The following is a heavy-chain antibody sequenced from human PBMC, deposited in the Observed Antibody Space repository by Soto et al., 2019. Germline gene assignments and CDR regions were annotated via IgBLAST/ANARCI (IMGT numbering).Heavy chain of an antibody. CDR3: SRGETEYGDNALYFPH. CDR1: GDTFNSYC. V-gene: IGHV1-69*02. CDR2: IIPILGIT. J-gene: IGHJ1*01. D-gene: IGHD4-17*01. Sequence: QVKLVQSGAEVKKPGSSVKVSCEASGDTFNSYCFSWVRQAPGQGPEWMGRIIPILGITKYTQKFQGRVSITADKSTGTAYMELSNLISEDTAVYYCSRGETEYGDNALYFPHWGQGTLVTVSS.